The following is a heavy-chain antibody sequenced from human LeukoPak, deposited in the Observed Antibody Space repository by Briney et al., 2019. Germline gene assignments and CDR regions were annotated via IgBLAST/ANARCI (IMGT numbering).Heavy chain of an antibody. J-gene: IGHJ5*02. CDR1: GDSISSSSYY. Sequence: SETQSLTCTVSGDSISSSSYYWGWIRQPPGKGLEWIGSIYYSGSTYYNPSLKSRVTISIDTSKNQFSLKLTSVTAADTAVYYCARHRQATVTTRFAPGGQGTLVTVSS. D-gene: IGHD4-17*01. V-gene: IGHV4-39*01. CDR2: IYYSGST. CDR3: ARHRQATVTTRFAP.